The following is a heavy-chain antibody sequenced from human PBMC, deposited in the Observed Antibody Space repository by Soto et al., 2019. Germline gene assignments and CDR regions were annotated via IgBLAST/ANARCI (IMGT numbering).Heavy chain of an antibody. J-gene: IGHJ4*01. CDR2: ISWNSGSA. CDR3: VKGLNYNFDNIGFHG. D-gene: IGHD3-22*01. V-gene: IGHV3-9*01. CDR1: GFTFDDYA. Sequence: GGSLRLFSAASGFTFDDYAMHWVRQLPGKGLEWVSGISWNSGSAAYMDSVKGRFLISRDNAKNSLFLQMRSLRPEDPALYYCVKGLNYNFDNIGFHGCGHGPLFTV.